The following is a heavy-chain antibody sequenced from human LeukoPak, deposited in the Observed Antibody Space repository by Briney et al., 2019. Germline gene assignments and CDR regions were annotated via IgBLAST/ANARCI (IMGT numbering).Heavy chain of an antibody. V-gene: IGHV3-7*05. J-gene: IGHJ6*02. CDR1: GLTLSRHW. Sequence: GSLRLSCAASGLTLSRHWMSWVRQAPGKGLEWVANINEDGSQKHHVDSVKGRFSISRDNAKNSLNLQMNSLRAEDTAVYYCARGHYDMDVWGQGTPVTVSS. CDR3: ARGHYDMDV. CDR2: INEDGSQK.